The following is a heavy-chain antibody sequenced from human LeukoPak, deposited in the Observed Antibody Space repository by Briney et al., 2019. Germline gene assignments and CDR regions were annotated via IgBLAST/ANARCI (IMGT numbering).Heavy chain of an antibody. CDR1: GFTFSSYA. Sequence: GGSLRLSCAASGFTFSSYAMSWVRQVPGKGLEWVSAISGSGGSTYYADSVKGRFTISRDNSKNTLYLQMNSLRAEDTAVYYCAKDPDIVVVPAALDYWGQGTLVTVSS. V-gene: IGHV3-23*01. CDR2: ISGSGGST. CDR3: AKDPDIVVVPAALDY. J-gene: IGHJ4*02. D-gene: IGHD2-2*01.